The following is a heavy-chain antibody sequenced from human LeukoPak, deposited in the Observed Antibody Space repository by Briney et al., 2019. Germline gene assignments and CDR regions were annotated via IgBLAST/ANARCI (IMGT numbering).Heavy chain of an antibody. J-gene: IGHJ3*02. Sequence: SETLSLTCTVSGGSISSYYWSWIRQPPGKGLEWIGYIYYSGSTNYNPSLKSRVTISVDTSKNQFSLKLSSVTAVDTAVYYCARDPYSSSWYPTGAFDIWGQGTMVTVSS. V-gene: IGHV4-59*01. CDR3: ARDPYSSSWYPTGAFDI. CDR1: GGSISSYY. CDR2: IYYSGST. D-gene: IGHD6-13*01.